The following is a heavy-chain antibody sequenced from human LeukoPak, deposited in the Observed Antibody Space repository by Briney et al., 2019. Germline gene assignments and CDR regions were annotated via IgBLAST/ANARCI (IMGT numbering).Heavy chain of an antibody. Sequence: GGSLRLSCAASGFTFSSYAMSWVRQAPGKGLEWVSAISGSGGGTYYADSVKGRFTISRDNSKNTLYLQMNSLRAEDTAVYYCAKGTLYSNYGGYFDYWGQGTLVTVSS. V-gene: IGHV3-23*01. CDR2: ISGSGGGT. CDR3: AKGTLYSNYGGYFDY. D-gene: IGHD4-11*01. J-gene: IGHJ4*02. CDR1: GFTFSSYA.